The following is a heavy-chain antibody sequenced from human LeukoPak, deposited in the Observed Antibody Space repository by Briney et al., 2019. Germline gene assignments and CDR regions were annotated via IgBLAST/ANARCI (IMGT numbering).Heavy chain of an antibody. CDR1: GFTFSSYA. Sequence: GGSLRLSCAASGFTFSSYAMHWVRQAPGKGLEWVAVISYDGSKKYYADSVKGRFTISRDNSKNTLYLQMNSLRAEDTAVYYCARVKGYCSGGSCYAVYFDYWGQGTLVTVSS. J-gene: IGHJ4*02. CDR2: ISYDGSKK. V-gene: IGHV3-30-3*01. CDR3: ARVKGYCSGGSCYAVYFDY. D-gene: IGHD2-15*01.